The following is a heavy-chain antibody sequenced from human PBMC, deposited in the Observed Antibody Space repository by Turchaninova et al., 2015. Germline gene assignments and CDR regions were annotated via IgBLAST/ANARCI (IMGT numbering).Heavy chain of an antibody. Sequence: EVXLVEXGGYXXXHGXXXSWCCADSGCKFVYESKFWFRLSPRKGRDGVSGKRWNSVSIDHADTVKGRFTISRDNAEKSLYLQMNSLRPEDTALYYCAKDSTLGWYFDLWGRSTLVTVST. CDR3: AKDSTLGWYFDL. V-gene: IGHV3-9*01. CDR1: GCKFVYES. CDR2: KRWNSVSI. J-gene: IGHJ2*01.